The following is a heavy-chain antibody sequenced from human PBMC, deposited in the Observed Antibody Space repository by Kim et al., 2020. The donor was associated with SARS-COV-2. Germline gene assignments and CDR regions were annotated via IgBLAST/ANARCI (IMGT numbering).Heavy chain of an antibody. Sequence: KGRFTSSRDNAKNSLYRQMNSLRAEDTAVYYCAREYSGYDSSSYYYGMDVWGQGTTVTVSS. V-gene: IGHV3-11*05. J-gene: IGHJ6*02. D-gene: IGHD5-12*01. CDR3: AREYSGYDSSSYYYGMDV.